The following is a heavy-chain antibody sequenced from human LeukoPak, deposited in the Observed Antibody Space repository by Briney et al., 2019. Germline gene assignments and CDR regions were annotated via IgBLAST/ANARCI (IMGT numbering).Heavy chain of an antibody. Sequence: PGESLKISCQGAGYKFTSYWIGWVRQRPGKGLEWMGIVYPGDSDTRYSPSFQGQVTISADKSISTAYLQWSSLKASDTAMYYCARQAGYCSSTSCSGGSIDYWGQGTLVTVSS. CDR3: ARQAGYCSSTSCSGGSIDY. D-gene: IGHD2-2*01. CDR2: VYPGDSDT. J-gene: IGHJ4*02. CDR1: GYKFTSYW. V-gene: IGHV5-51*01.